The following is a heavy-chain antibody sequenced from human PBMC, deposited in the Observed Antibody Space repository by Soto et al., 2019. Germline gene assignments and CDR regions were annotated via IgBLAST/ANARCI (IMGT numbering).Heavy chain of an antibody. CDR2: IYYSGGT. J-gene: IGHJ6*02. Sequence: QVQLQESGPGLVKPSQTLSLTCTVSGGSISSGDYYWSWIRQPPGKGLEWIGYIYYSGGTYYNPSLKSRVTISVDTSKIQFSLKLSSVTAADTAVYYCARDTLRHFVLGNYYYYYGMDVWGQGTTVTVSS. V-gene: IGHV4-30-4*01. D-gene: IGHD3-9*01. CDR1: GGSISSGDYY. CDR3: ARDTLRHFVLGNYYYYYGMDV.